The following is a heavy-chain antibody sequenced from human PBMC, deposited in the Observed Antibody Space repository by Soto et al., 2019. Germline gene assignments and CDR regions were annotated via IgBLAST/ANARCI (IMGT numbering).Heavy chain of an antibody. CDR3: ARAVQYDILTGYYADYYYYGMAV. J-gene: IGHJ6*02. CDR2: ISTYNGNT. CDR1: GYTFTSYG. Sequence: QVQLVQSGAEVKKPGASVKVSCKASGYTFTSYGISWVRQAPGQGLEWMGWISTYNGNTNYAQKPQGRVTMTTDTSTSTAYMELGSLRSDDTAVYYCARAVQYDILTGYYADYYYYGMAVWGQATTVTVSS. D-gene: IGHD3-9*01. V-gene: IGHV1-18*01.